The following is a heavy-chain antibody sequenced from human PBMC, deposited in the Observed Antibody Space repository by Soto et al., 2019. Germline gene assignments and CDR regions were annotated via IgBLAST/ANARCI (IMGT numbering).Heavy chain of an antibody. D-gene: IGHD6-13*01. Sequence: ITLKESGPTLVKPTQTLTLTCTLSGFSVTTSGVGVGWIRQPPGKALEWLALIYWDDDRRYSPSLKSRLTITMDASKNQVVLTVTNMDPVDTATYYCVHLVVEEAGTFDYWGQGTLVTVSS. J-gene: IGHJ4*02. CDR3: VHLVVEEAGTFDY. V-gene: IGHV2-5*02. CDR1: GFSVTTSGVG. CDR2: IYWDDDR.